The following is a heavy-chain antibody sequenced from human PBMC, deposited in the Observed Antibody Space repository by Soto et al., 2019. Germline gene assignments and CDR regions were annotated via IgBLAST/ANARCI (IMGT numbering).Heavy chain of an antibody. V-gene: IGHV4-59*08. Sequence: SETLSLTCTVSGGSISSYYWSWIRQPPGKGLEWIGYIYYSGTTNYNPSLKSRVTISVDTSKNQFSLKLSSVTAADTAVYHCARLIQLQPAWFDPWGQGTLVTVSS. J-gene: IGHJ5*02. D-gene: IGHD5-18*01. CDR1: GGSISSYY. CDR3: ARLIQLQPAWFDP. CDR2: IYYSGTT.